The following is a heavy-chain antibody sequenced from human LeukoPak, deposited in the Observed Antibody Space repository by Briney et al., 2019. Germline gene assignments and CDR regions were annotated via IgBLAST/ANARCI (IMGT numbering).Heavy chain of an antibody. V-gene: IGHV3-9*01. D-gene: IGHD3-9*01. CDR2: ISWNSGSI. CDR3: AKDHHYDILTGPSAFDY. CDR1: GFTFDDYA. J-gene: IGHJ4*02. Sequence: PGGSLRLSCAASGFTFDDYAMHWVRQAPGEGLEWVSGISWNSGSIGYADSVKGRFTISRDNAKNSLYLQMNSLRAEDTALYYCAKDHHYDILTGPSAFDYWGQGTLVTVSS.